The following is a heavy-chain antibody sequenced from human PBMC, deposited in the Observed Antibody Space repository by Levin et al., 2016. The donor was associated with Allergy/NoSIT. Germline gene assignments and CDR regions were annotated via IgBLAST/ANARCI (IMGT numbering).Heavy chain of an antibody. Sequence: RQAPGKGLEWIGEINHSGSTNYNPSLKSRVTISVDTSKNQFSLRLSSVTAADTAVYYCARGATAMPFDYWGQGTLVTVSS. V-gene: IGHV4-34*01. CDR3: ARGATAMPFDY. CDR2: INHSGST. D-gene: IGHD5-18*01. J-gene: IGHJ4*02.